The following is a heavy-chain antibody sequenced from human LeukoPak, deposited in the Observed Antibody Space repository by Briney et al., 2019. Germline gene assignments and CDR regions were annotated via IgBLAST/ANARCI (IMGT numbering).Heavy chain of an antibody. CDR2: ISSTVITT. V-gene: IGHV3-11*01. Sequence: GGSLRLSCAASGFTFSDYYMSWIRQAPGKGLEWVPYISSTVITTYYADSVKGRFTISRDNAKNSLYLQMNSRRAEDTAVYYCVRSVYNWNDVDYWGQGTLVTVSS. CDR1: GFTFSDYY. D-gene: IGHD1-20*01. CDR3: VRSVYNWNDVDY. J-gene: IGHJ4*02.